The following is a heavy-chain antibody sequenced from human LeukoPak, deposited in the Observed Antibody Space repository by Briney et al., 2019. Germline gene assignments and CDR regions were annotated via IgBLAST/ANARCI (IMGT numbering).Heavy chain of an antibody. CDR3: ARGVPAEDAFDI. J-gene: IGHJ3*02. CDR1: GGTFSSYA. CDR2: IIPIFGTA. V-gene: IGHV1-69*13. Sequence: ASVKVSCKASGGTFSSYAISWVRQATGQGLEWMGGIIPIFGTANYAQKFQGRVTITADESTSTAYMELSSLRSEDTAVYYCARGVPAEDAFDIWGQGTMVTVSS. D-gene: IGHD2-2*01.